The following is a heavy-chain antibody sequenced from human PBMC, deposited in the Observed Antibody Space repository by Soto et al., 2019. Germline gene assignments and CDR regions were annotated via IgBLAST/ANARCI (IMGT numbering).Heavy chain of an antibody. CDR1: GVSFSDDKW. D-gene: IGHD3-22*01. Sequence: SETLSLTCGVSGVSFSDDKWWSWVRQPPGKGLEWIGQIDHSGGTAYNPSLRSRLTISMDKSKNQFSLNLNSATAADTAIYYCVNNGYYSLEHWGQGTLVTVSS. CDR3: VNNGYYSLEH. CDR2: IDHSGGT. J-gene: IGHJ4*02. V-gene: IGHV4-4*02.